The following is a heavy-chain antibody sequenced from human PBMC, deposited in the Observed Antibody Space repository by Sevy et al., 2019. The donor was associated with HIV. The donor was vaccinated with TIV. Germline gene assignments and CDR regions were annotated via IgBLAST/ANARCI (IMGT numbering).Heavy chain of an antibody. CDR2: IWYDGAIK. CDR3: ARGGGYCGGDCYSIDY. J-gene: IGHJ4*02. CDR1: GFTFSSYV. Sequence: GGSLRLSCAASGFTFSSYVMHWVRQAPGKGLEWVALIWYDGAIKYYADSVKGRFTISRDNSNDTLFLQMNSLTPEDTAVSYCARGGGYCGGDCYSIDYWGQGALVTVSS. D-gene: IGHD2-21*02. V-gene: IGHV3-33*08.